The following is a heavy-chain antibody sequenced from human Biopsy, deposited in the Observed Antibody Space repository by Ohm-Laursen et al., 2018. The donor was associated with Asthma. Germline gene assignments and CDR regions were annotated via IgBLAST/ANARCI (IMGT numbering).Heavy chain of an antibody. CDR1: GDSIDSGDYS. J-gene: IGHJ4*02. CDR2: IYRNGDT. V-gene: IGHV4-30-2*06. Sequence: TLSLTCAVSGDSIDSGDYSWTWIRQSPGVGLEWIGYIYRNGDTYYNPTLKNRVTTSIDRSKNQFSLRLRSVTAADTAVYYCARGWSCGGDCYSLDSWGQGTLVTVSS. D-gene: IGHD2-21*02. CDR3: ARGWSCGGDCYSLDS.